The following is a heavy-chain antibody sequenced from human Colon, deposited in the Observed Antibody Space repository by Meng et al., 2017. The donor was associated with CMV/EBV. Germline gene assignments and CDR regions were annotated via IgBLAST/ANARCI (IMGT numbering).Heavy chain of an antibody. V-gene: IGHV4-34*01. Sequence: SETLSLTCAVYGGSFSGYYWSWIRQPPGKGLEWIGETNHSGSTNYNPSLKSRVTISVDTSKNQFSLKLSSVTAADTAVYYCARGRIVVVPAAHLFDYWGQGTLVTVSS. J-gene: IGHJ4*02. CDR1: GGSFSGYY. CDR2: TNHSGST. CDR3: ARGRIVVVPAAHLFDY. D-gene: IGHD2-2*01.